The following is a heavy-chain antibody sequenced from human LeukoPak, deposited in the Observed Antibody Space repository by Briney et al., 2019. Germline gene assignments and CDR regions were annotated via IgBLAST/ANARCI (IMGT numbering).Heavy chain of an antibody. CDR3: AFMVRGIYGMDV. J-gene: IGHJ6*02. V-gene: IGHV1-8*02. CDR2: MNPNSGNT. CDR1: GYTFTSYG. D-gene: IGHD3-10*01. Sequence: GASVKVSCKASGYTFTSYGISWVRQATGQGLEWMGWMNPNSGNTGYAQKFQGRVTMTRNTSISTAYMELSSLRSEDTAVYYCAFMVRGIYGMDVWGQGTTVTVSS.